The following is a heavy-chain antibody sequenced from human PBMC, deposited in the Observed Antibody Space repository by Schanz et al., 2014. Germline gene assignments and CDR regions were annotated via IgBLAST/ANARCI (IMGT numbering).Heavy chain of an antibody. CDR1: GGSVSSGGDY. CDR2: IYTSGST. V-gene: IGHV4-61*02. CDR3: AREPLSGYNWFDP. J-gene: IGHJ5*02. D-gene: IGHD6-25*01. Sequence: QVQLQESGPGLVKPSQTLSLTCTVSGGSVSSGGDYWSWLRQPAGKGLEWIGRIYTSGSTNYNPSLKSRVTISLDAPKNQFSRKRGSVTAADTAVYYCAREPLSGYNWFDPGGQGSLVTVSS.